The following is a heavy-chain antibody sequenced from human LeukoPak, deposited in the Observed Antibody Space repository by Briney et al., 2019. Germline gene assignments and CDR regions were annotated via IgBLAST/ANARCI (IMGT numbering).Heavy chain of an antibody. V-gene: IGHV3-15*01. CDR2: IKSKTDGGTT. Sequence: GGSPRLSCAASGFTFSNAWMSWVRQAPGKGLEWVGRIKSKTDGGTTDYAAPVKGRFTISRDDSKNTLYLQMNSLKTEDTAVYYCTTFGAVTTGFDYWGQGTLVTVSS. J-gene: IGHJ4*02. D-gene: IGHD4-11*01. CDR3: TTFGAVTTGFDY. CDR1: GFTFSNAW.